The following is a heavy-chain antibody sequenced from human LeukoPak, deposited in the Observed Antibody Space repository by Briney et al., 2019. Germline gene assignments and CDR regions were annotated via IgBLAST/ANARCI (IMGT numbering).Heavy chain of an antibody. CDR3: ARRRRIVGATPGAFDI. Sequence: PPESLSLTCAVYGGSFSGYYWSWIRHPPGKGLEWIGEINHSGSTNYNPPLKSRVTISVDTSKNQFSLELSSVTAADTAVYYCARRRRIVGATPGAFDIWGQGTMVTVSS. CDR1: GGSFSGYY. D-gene: IGHD1-26*01. J-gene: IGHJ3*02. V-gene: IGHV4-34*01. CDR2: INHSGST.